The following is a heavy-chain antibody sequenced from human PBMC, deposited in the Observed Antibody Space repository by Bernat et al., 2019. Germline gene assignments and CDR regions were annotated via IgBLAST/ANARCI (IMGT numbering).Heavy chain of an antibody. CDR1: GYTFTSYA. V-gene: IGHV1-3*01. CDR3: AREAARPPYYYYYDMDV. J-gene: IGHJ6*03. Sequence: QVQLVQSGAEVKKPGASVKVSCKASGYTFTSYAMHWVRQAPGQRLEWMGWINAGNGNTKYSQKFQGRVTITRDTSVSTAYMELSSLRSEDTAVYYCAREAARPPYYYYYDMDVWGKGTTVTVSS. D-gene: IGHD6-6*01. CDR2: INAGNGNT.